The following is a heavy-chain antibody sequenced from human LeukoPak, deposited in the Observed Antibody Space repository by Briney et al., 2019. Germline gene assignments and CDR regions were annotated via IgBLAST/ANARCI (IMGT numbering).Heavy chain of an antibody. V-gene: IGHV3-53*01. D-gene: IGHD5-12*01. CDR2: IYSGGST. CDR3: AKVRKATENDY. Sequence: GGSLRLSCAASGFTVSSNYMSWVRQAPGKGLEWVSVIYSGGSTYYADSVKGRFTISRDNSKNTLYLQMNSLRAEDTAEYYCAKVRKATENDYWGQGTLVTVSS. J-gene: IGHJ4*02. CDR1: GFTVSSNY.